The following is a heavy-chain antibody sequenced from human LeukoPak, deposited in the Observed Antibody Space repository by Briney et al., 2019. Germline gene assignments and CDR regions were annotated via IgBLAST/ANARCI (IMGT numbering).Heavy chain of an antibody. J-gene: IGHJ1*01. V-gene: IGHV3-43*02. Sequence: PGGSLRLSCAASGFTFDAFGMHWVRQAPGKGLEWVSFVSGDGGRTDYADSVKGRFTITRDNSKNSLYLQMNSLTADDTAFYFCARDRMSRAPTYFHHWGQGTLVTVSA. CDR2: VSGDGGRT. CDR3: ARDRMSRAPTYFHH. D-gene: IGHD2-2*01. CDR1: GFTFDAFG.